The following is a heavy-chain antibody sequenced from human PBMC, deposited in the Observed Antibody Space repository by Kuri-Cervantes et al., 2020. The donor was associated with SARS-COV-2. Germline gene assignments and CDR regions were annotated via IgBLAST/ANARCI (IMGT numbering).Heavy chain of an antibody. Sequence: SETLSLTCTVSGGTISSVSYNWGRIRQPAGKGLEWIGRIYTSGSTNYNPSRKSRVTISVDTSKNQFSLKLSSVTAADTAVYYCASGCHKVSFDIWGQGTMVTVSS. V-gene: IGHV4-61*02. CDR3: ASGCHKVSFDI. J-gene: IGHJ3*02. D-gene: IGHD3-9*01. CDR1: GGTISSVSYN. CDR2: IYTSGST.